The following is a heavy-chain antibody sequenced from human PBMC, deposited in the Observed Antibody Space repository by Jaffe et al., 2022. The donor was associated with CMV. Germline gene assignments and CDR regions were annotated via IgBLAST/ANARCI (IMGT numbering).Heavy chain of an antibody. CDR2: IVVGSGNT. J-gene: IGHJ6*02. V-gene: IGHV1-58*01. Sequence: QMQLVQSGPEVKKPGTSVKVSCKASGFTFTSSAVQWVRQARGQRLEWIGWIVVGSGNTNYAQKFQERVTITRDMSTSTAYMELSSLRSEDTAVYYCAAGPRVYSGSYYDYYYYYYGMDVWGQGTTVTVSS. CDR1: GFTFTSSA. D-gene: IGHD1-26*01. CDR3: AAGPRVYSGSYYDYYYYYYGMDV.